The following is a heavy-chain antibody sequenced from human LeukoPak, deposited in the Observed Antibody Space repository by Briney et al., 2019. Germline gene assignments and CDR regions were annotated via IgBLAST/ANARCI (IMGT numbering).Heavy chain of an antibody. D-gene: IGHD2-8*02. Sequence: SGTLSLTCTVSGGSISSYYWSWIRQPPGKGLEWIGCFHYSGSTNYNPSLKSRVTISVDTSKNQFSLKLSSVTAADTAVYYCARDRHDCTGGNCYPYGMDVWGQGTTVTVSS. CDR1: GGSISSYY. CDR3: ARDRHDCTGGNCYPYGMDV. V-gene: IGHV4-59*12. CDR2: FHYSGST. J-gene: IGHJ6*02.